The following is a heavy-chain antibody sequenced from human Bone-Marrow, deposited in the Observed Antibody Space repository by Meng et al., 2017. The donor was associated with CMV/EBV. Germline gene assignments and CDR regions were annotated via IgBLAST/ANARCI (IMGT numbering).Heavy chain of an antibody. D-gene: IGHD3-10*01. CDR3: ASGIGELWYKG. CDR1: GFAFSSYA. Sequence: ESLKISCAASGFAFSSYALHWVRRAPGKGLEWIGYIFYTGGTNYNPSLKSRVTISVDTSKKQFSLKLTSVTAADTAVYYCASGIGELWYKGWGQGTLVTVSS. V-gene: IGHV4-59*01. CDR2: IFYTGGT. J-gene: IGHJ4*02.